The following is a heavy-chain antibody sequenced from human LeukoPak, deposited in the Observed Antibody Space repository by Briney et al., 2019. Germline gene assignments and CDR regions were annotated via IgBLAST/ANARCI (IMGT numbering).Heavy chain of an antibody. J-gene: IGHJ4*02. D-gene: IGHD4-23*01. CDR3: ARDSGPTVVRIFDY. CDR2: MNPNSGNT. V-gene: IGHV1-8*03. CDR1: GYTFTSYD. Sequence: ASVKVSCKASGYTFTSYDINWVRQATGQGLEWMGWMNPNSGNTGYAQKFQGRVTITRNTSISTAYMELSSLRSEDTAVYYCARDSGPTVVRIFDYWGQGTLVTVSS.